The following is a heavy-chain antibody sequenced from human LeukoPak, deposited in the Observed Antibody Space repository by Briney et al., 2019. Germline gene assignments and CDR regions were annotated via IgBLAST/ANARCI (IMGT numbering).Heavy chain of an antibody. Sequence: SETLSLTCTVSGGSIISYYWSWIRQPAGKGLEWIGRIYTSGSTNYNPSLKSRVTMSVDTSKNQFSLKLSSVTAADTAVYYCARYHISTGIAALKWFDPWPQGSLVTVSS. CDR2: IYTSGST. CDR1: GGSIISYY. J-gene: IGHJ5*02. V-gene: IGHV4-4*07. D-gene: IGHD6-13*01. CDR3: ARYHISTGIAALKWFDP.